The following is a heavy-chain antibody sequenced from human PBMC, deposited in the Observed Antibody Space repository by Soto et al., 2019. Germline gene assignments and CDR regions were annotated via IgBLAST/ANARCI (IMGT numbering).Heavy chain of an antibody. CDR2: IYPGDSDT. CDR3: ARHGGGHSGSYSAVWFDP. J-gene: IGHJ5*02. D-gene: IGHD1-26*01. V-gene: IGHV5-51*01. Sequence: PGESLKISCXGSGYSFTSYWIGWVRQMPGKGLEWMGIIYPGDSDTRYSPSFQGQVTISADKSISTAYLQWSSLKASDTAMYYCARHGGGHSGSYSAVWFDPWGQGTLVTVSS. CDR1: GYSFTSYW.